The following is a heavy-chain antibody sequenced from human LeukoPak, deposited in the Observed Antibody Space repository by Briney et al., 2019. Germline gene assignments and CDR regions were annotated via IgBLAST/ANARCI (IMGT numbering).Heavy chain of an antibody. CDR2: IKSNTDGGTT. D-gene: IGHD3-10*01. CDR1: GFTFSNAW. J-gene: IGHJ4*02. Sequence: GGSLRLSCTASGFTFSNAWMSWVRQAPGKGLEWVGRIKSNTDGGTTDYATPVKGRFTISRDDSRNTVYLQMNSLITEDTAVYYCTTYYSGSGSYLFFDNWGQGTLVTVSS. V-gene: IGHV3-15*01. CDR3: TTYYSGSGSYLFFDN.